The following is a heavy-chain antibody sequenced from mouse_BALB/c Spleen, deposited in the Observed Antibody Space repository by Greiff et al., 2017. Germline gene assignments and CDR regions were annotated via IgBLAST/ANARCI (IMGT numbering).Heavy chain of an antibody. V-gene: IGHV1-5*01. Sequence: VHVKQSGTVLARPGASVKMSCKASGYSFTSYWMHWVKQRPGQGLEWIGAIYPGNSDTSYNQKFKGKAKLTAVTSASTAYMELSSLTNEDSAVYYCTRSEPRRGFAYWGQGTLVTVSA. CDR2: IYPGNSDT. CDR3: TRSEPRRGFAY. J-gene: IGHJ3*01. CDR1: GYSFTSYW.